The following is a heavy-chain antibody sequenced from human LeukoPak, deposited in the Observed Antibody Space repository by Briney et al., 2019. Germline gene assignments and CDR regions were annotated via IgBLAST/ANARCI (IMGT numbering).Heavy chain of an antibody. CDR1: GGSINSGGVS. CDR2: IYHSGST. V-gene: IGHV4-30-2*01. J-gene: IGHJ4*02. Sequence: SETLSLSCAVSGGSINSGGVSWSCIRQPPGKGLEWMGYIYHSGSTYYNPSLKRRVTMSVDRSKNHFSLKLNSVTAADTAVYYCARGYGTFDFWGQGIGVTVSS. D-gene: IGHD5-18*01. CDR3: ARGYGTFDF.